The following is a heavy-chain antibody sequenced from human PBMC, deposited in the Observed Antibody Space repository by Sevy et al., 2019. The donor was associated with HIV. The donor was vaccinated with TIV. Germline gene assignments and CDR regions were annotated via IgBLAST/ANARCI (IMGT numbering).Heavy chain of an antibody. D-gene: IGHD3-22*01. CDR2: ISGSGGST. Sequence: GGSLRLSCAASRFTFVTYAMNWVRQAPGKGLEWVSGISGSGGSTYYADSVKGRFTISRDNSKNTLSLQMNSLRAEDTAVYYCAKDVYDSSGYYPMGAFDIWGQGTMVTVSS. CDR1: RFTFVTYA. V-gene: IGHV3-23*01. CDR3: AKDVYDSSGYYPMGAFDI. J-gene: IGHJ3*02.